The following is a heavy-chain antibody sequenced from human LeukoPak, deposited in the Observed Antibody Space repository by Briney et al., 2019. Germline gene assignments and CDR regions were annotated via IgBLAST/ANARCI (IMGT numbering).Heavy chain of an antibody. CDR2: MNPSNGNT. D-gene: IGHD3-10*01. CDR1: GYTFSNSD. V-gene: IGHV1-8*03. Sequence: ASVKVSCKASGYTFSNSDINWVRQATGQGLGWMGWMNPSNGNTAYAQKFQGRVTLTRDTSISTAYMEVSSLRSDDTALYHCARSLRADYYGSGSYYKDYFDYWGQGTLVTVSS. CDR3: ARSLRADYYGSGSYYKDYFDY. J-gene: IGHJ4*02.